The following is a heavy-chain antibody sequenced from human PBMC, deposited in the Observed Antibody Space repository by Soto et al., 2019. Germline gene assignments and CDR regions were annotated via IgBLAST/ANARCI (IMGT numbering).Heavy chain of an antibody. D-gene: IGHD2-15*01. CDR3: ARLHCSGGSCYLLDY. V-gene: IGHV4-59*01. J-gene: IGHJ4*02. CDR2: ISYGGST. Sequence: PSETLSLTCTVSGGSIIGYYWSWIRQSPGKGLEWIGYISYGGSTNYNPSLKSRVSISVDTSSNQFSLKLSSVSAADTAVYYCARLHCSGGSCYLLDYWGRGTLVTVS. CDR1: GGSIIGYY.